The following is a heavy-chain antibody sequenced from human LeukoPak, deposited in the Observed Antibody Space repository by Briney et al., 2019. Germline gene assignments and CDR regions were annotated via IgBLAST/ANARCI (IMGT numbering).Heavy chain of an antibody. CDR3: ARGPRGYSGYGLLRFDY. J-gene: IGHJ4*02. Sequence: SETLSLTCTVSGGSIHSYWSWIRQPAGKGLEWIGRISGSGTITYNPALQSRLTISIDTSKNQFSLKLMSVTAADTAVYYCARGPRGYSGYGLLRFDYWGQGTLVSVSS. D-gene: IGHD5-12*01. V-gene: IGHV4-4*07. CDR1: GGSIHSY. CDR2: ISGSGTI.